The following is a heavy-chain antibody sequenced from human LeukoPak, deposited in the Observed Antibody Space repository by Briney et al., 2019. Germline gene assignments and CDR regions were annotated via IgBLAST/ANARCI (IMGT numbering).Heavy chain of an antibody. CDR3: ARDVGDYIGNWRFDY. V-gene: IGHV4-4*07. D-gene: IGHD4-23*01. CDR2: IYTSGRT. CDR1: GGSVSSYS. J-gene: IGHJ4*02. Sequence: SETLSLTCTVSGGSVSSYSWGWIRQPAGKGLEWIGRIYTSGRTNYNPSLKSRVSMSVDTPKNHFSLRLGSVTAADTAFYYCARDVGDYIGNWRFDYWGQGILVTVSS.